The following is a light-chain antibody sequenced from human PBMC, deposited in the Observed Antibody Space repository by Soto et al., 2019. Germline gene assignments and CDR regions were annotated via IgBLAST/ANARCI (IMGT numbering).Light chain of an antibody. CDR1: SSDIGAYNY. CDR3: SSLAGSYNLV. CDR2: DVF. Sequence: QSALTQPRSVSGSPGQAVTISCTGTSSDIGAYNYVFWYQQYPGKSHKLIIYDVFKRPSGVPARFSASKSGNTASLTITGLQTEDEADYHCSSLAGSYNLVFGGGTQLTVL. V-gene: IGLV2-11*01. J-gene: IGLJ3*02.